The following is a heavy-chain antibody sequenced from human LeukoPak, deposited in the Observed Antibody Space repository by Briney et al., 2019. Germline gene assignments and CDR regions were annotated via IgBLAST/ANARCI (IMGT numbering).Heavy chain of an antibody. J-gene: IGHJ5*02. Sequence: GASVKVSCKASGYTFSSYGIYWMRQAPGQGLEWLGLISAYNANTNYAQKLQGRGTMTTDTSTSTAYMELRSLRSDDTAVYYCARWRVPANWFDPWGQGTLVTVSS. CDR2: ISAYNANT. D-gene: IGHD2-2*01. V-gene: IGHV1-18*01. CDR1: GYTFSSYG. CDR3: ARWRVPANWFDP.